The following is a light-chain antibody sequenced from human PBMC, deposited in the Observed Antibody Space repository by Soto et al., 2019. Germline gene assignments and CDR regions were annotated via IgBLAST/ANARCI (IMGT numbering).Light chain of an antibody. Sequence: QSALTQPASVSGSPGQSITISCTGTSSDIGGYNYVSWYQQLPGKVPKLIIYDVSNRPSGVSDRFSGSKSGNAASLTISGAQAEDEADYYCSSYTSTSTLYVFGTGTKLTVL. V-gene: IGLV2-14*03. CDR3: SSYTSTSTLYV. J-gene: IGLJ1*01. CDR2: DVS. CDR1: SSDIGGYNY.